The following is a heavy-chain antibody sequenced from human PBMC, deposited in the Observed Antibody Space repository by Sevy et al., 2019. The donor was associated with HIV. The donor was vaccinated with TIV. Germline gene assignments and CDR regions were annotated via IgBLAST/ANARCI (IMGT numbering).Heavy chain of an antibody. Sequence: GGSLRLSCKASGFIFSNYEMNWVRQAPGKGLEWVSYISPSGHAIYYADSVKGRFTISRDNAKNSLYLQMNSLRADDTALYYCARDLDSSGYSYAFDLWGQGTMVTVSS. J-gene: IGHJ3*01. CDR3: ARDLDSSGYSYAFDL. D-gene: IGHD3-22*01. V-gene: IGHV3-48*03. CDR1: GFIFSNYE. CDR2: ISPSGHAI.